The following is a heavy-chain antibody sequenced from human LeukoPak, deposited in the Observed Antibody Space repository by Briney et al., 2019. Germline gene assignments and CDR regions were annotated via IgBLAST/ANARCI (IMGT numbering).Heavy chain of an antibody. J-gene: IGHJ4*02. D-gene: IGHD3-10*01. V-gene: IGHV1-3*01. CDR1: GYTFTSYA. CDR2: INAGNGNT. CDR3: ARPYYYGSGSYYLEAYYFDY. Sequence: ASVKVSCKASGYTFTSYAMHWVRQAPGQRLEWMGWINAGNGNTKYSQKFQGRGTITRDTSASTAYMELSSLRSEDTAVYYCARPYYYGSGSYYLEAYYFDYWAREPWSPSPQ.